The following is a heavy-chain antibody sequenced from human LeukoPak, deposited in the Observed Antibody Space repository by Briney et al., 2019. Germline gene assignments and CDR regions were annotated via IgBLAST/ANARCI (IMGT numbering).Heavy chain of an antibody. CDR1: GFTFSRYS. J-gene: IGHJ3*02. CDR2: ISISSSYI. CDR3: SRDFHRYYYDSSGYNGFDI. D-gene: IGHD3-22*01. Sequence: GGPLRLSCAASGFTFSRYSMNWVRQAPGKGLEWVSSISISSSYIYYADSVKGRFTISRDNAKNSLYLQMNSLRAQDTAVYYCSRDFHRYYYDSSGYNGFDIWGQGTMVTVSS. V-gene: IGHV3-21*01.